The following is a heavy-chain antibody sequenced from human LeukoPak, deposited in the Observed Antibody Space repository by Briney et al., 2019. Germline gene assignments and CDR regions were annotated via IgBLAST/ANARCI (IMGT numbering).Heavy chain of an antibody. Sequence: GGSLRLSCAASRFTFSSYSMNWVRQAPGKGLEWVSSISTSSTYIHYADSVKGRFTISRDNAKNSLYLQMNSLRAEDTAVYYCARDPPFIIGTTFFDYWGQGTLVTVSS. CDR2: ISTSSTYI. CDR3: ARDPPFIIGTTFFDY. J-gene: IGHJ4*02. D-gene: IGHD1-20*01. CDR1: RFTFSSYS. V-gene: IGHV3-21*01.